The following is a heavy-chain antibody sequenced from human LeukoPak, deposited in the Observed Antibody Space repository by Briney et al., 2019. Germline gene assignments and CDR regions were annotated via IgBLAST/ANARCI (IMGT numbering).Heavy chain of an antibody. CDR2: ISSSGSTI. J-gene: IGHJ6*03. CDR1: GFTFSSYE. D-gene: IGHD6-6*01. Sequence: GGSLRLSCAASGFTFSSYEMNWVRQAPGKGLEWVSYISSSGSTIYYADSVKGRFTISRDNAKNSLYLQMNSLRAEDTAVYYCAKGARYGSSSGILFGSHYFDVWGKGTTVTVSS. V-gene: IGHV3-48*03. CDR3: AKGARYGSSSGILFGSHYFDV.